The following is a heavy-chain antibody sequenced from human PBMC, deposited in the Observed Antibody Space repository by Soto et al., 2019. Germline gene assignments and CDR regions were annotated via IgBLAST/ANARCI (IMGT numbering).Heavy chain of an antibody. J-gene: IGHJ4*01. CDR3: AAAGITGWNY. Sequence: AASVQVSCTASGFTFTSSAVQWVRQARGQRLEWIGWIVVGSGNTNYAQKFQERVTITRDMSTSTAYMELSSLRSEDTAVYYCAAAGITGWNYWGHGTLVTVSS. CDR1: GFTFTSSA. CDR2: IVVGSGNT. V-gene: IGHV1-58*01. D-gene: IGHD1-20*01.